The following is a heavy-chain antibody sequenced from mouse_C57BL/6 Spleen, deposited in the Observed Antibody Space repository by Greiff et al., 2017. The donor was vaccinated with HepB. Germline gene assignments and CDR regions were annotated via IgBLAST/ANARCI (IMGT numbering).Heavy chain of an antibody. V-gene: IGHV1-69*01. Sequence: QVQLQQPGAELVMPGASVKLSCKASGYTFTSYWMHWVKQMPGPGLEWIGEIDPSDSYTNYNQKFKGKSTLTVDKSSSTAYRKIRSLKSEDSAVYYCARSTTVVKDYAMDYWGQGTSVTVSS. CDR2: IDPSDSYT. J-gene: IGHJ4*01. D-gene: IGHD1-1*01. CDR1: GYTFTSYW. CDR3: ARSTTVVKDYAMDY.